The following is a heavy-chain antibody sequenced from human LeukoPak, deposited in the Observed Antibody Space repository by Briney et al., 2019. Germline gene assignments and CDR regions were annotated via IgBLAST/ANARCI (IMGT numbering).Heavy chain of an antibody. CDR3: ARDHGYGDSEVDY. J-gene: IGHJ4*02. CDR2: ISSSGSTI. CDR1: GFTFSDYY. Sequence: PGGSLRLSCAASGFTFSDYYMSWLRQAPGKGLEWVSYISSSGSTIYYADSVKGRFTISRNNAKNSLYLQMNSLRAEDTAVYHCARDHGYGDSEVDYWGQGTLVTVSS. V-gene: IGHV3-11*01. D-gene: IGHD4-17*01.